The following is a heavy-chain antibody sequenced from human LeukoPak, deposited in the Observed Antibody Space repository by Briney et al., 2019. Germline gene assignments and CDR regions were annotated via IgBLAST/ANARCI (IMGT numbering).Heavy chain of an antibody. Sequence: PSETLSLTCTVSGGSISSSSYYWGWIRQPPGKGLEWIGSIYYSGSTYYNPSLKSRVTISVDTSKNQFSLKLSSVTAADTAVYYCARHTYYDIPLHMDVWGKGTTVTISS. CDR3: ARHTYYDIPLHMDV. CDR2: IYYSGST. D-gene: IGHD3-9*01. V-gene: IGHV4-39*01. J-gene: IGHJ6*03. CDR1: GGSISSSSYY.